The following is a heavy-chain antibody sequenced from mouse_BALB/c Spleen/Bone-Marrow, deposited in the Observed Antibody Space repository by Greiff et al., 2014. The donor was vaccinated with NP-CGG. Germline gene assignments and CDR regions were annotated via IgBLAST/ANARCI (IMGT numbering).Heavy chain of an antibody. D-gene: IGHD1-1*01. CDR1: GFAFSSYD. J-gene: IGHJ2*01. CDR2: ISSGGGST. Sequence: VQLVESGGDLVRPGGSLKLSCSASGFAFSSYDMSWVRQTPEKRLEWVAYISSGGGSTYYPDTVKGRFTISRDNAKNTLYLQMSSLKSEDTAMYYCARHRYGFDYWGQGTTLTVSS. V-gene: IGHV5-12-1*01. CDR3: ARHRYGFDY.